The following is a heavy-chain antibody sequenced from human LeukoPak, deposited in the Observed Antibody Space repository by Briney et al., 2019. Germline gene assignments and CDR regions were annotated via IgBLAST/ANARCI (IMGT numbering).Heavy chain of an antibody. J-gene: IGHJ4*02. Sequence: PSETLSLTCIVSGGSISSSSYYWGWIRQPPGKGLEWIGSIYSSGSTYYNLSLKSRVTISVDTSKNQFSLKLSSVTAADTAVYYCGRLAGSGSYYPFNYWGQGTLVTVSS. CDR2: IYSSGST. CDR3: GRLAGSGSYYPFNY. D-gene: IGHD3-10*01. V-gene: IGHV4-39*01. CDR1: GGSISSSSYY.